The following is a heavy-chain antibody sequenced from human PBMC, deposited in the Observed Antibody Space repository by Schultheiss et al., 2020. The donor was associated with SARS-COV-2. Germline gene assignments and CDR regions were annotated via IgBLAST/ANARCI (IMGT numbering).Heavy chain of an antibody. J-gene: IGHJ6*03. CDR3: TSLNSSSPQDYYYYYYMDV. CDR1: GFTVSSNY. D-gene: IGHD6-6*01. V-gene: IGHV3-22*01. Sequence: GGSLRLSCAASGFTVSSNYMSWVRQAPGKGLEWVGFTKNKTNRGSTEYAASVKGRSTISRDDSKSIAYLQMNSLKTEDTAVYYYTSLNSSSPQDYYYYYYMDVWGKGTTVTVSS. CDR2: TKNKTNRGST.